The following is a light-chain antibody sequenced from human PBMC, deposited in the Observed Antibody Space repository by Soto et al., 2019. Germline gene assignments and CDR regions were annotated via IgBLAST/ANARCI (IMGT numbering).Light chain of an antibody. V-gene: IGLV2-14*01. CDR3: SSYTSTSSPLV. Sequence: QSVLTQPATVSGSPGQSISISCTGTSSDVGGYNYVSWYQHHPGKGPKLMIYEVRNRPSGVSNRFSGSKSGNTASLTISGLQAEDEADYYCSSYTSTSSPLVFGGGTKVTVL. J-gene: IGLJ2*01. CDR2: EVR. CDR1: SSDVGGYNY.